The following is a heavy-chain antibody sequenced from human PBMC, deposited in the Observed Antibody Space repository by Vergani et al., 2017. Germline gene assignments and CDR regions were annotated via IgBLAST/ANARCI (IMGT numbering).Heavy chain of an antibody. CDR2: IHPADSDT. V-gene: IGHV5-51*01. CDR1: GYSFTNYW. D-gene: IGHD3-22*01. CDR3: ARLYGRDSSGSKCFDY. J-gene: IGHJ4*02. Sequence: EVQLVQSGAEVKKPGESLNISCQISGYSFTNYWIGWVRQMPGKGLEWMGIIHPADSDTRYSPSFQGQVTISVDRSISTAYLQRGSLRASDSAMYYCARLYGRDSSGSKCFDYWGQGTLVTVSS.